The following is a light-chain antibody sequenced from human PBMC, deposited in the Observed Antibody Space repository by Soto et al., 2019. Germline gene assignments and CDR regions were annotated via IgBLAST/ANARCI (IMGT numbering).Light chain of an antibody. Sequence: QSVLTQPPSASGTSGQSVTISCSGSSSNIGVNTVSWYQQLPGTAPKLLIQNNNQRPSGVPDRFSGSKSGISASLVLSGLQSDDEAEYYCAAWDDSLNGVLFGGGTKLTVL. CDR2: NNN. J-gene: IGLJ2*01. CDR3: AAWDDSLNGVL. CDR1: SSNIGVNT. V-gene: IGLV1-44*01.